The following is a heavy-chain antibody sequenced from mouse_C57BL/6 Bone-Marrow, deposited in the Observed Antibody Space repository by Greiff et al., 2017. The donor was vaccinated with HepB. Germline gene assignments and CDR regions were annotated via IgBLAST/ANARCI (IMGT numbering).Heavy chain of an antibody. CDR3: ARDGYEGMDY. J-gene: IGHJ4*01. CDR1: GFTFSSYA. V-gene: IGHV5-4*01. D-gene: IGHD2-2*01. Sequence: EVKLVESGGGLVKPGGSLKLSCAASGFTFSSYAMSWVRQTPEKRLEWVATISDGGSYTYYPDNVKGRFTISRDNAKNNLYLQMSHLKSEDTAMYYCARDGYEGMDYWGQGTSVTVSS. CDR2: ISDGGSYT.